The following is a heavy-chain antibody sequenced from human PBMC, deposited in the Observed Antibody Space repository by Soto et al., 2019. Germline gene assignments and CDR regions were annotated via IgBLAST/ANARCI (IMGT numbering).Heavy chain of an antibody. CDR2: IYHSGST. Sequence: QLQLQESGSGLVKPSQTLSLTCAVSGGSISSGGYSWSWIRQPPGKGLEWIGYIYHSGSTYYNPSLKSRVTISVDRSKNQFSLKLSSVIAADTAEYYCARELWEERFVDYWGQGTLVTVSS. CDR3: ARELWEERFVDY. D-gene: IGHD2-21*01. J-gene: IGHJ4*02. CDR1: GGSISSGGYS. V-gene: IGHV4-30-2*01.